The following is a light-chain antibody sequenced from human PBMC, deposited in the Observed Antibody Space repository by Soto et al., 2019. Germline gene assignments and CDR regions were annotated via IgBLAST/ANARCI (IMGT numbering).Light chain of an antibody. CDR1: QDISNY. CDR3: QQYDNLPYN. V-gene: IGKV1-33*01. J-gene: IGKJ2*01. Sequence: DIQMTQSPSSLSASVGDRVTITCQASQDISNYLNWYQQKPGKAPKLLIYDASNLETGVPSRFSGSGSGTVFTFTISSLQPEDIATYYCQQYDNLPYNFGQGTKLEIK. CDR2: DAS.